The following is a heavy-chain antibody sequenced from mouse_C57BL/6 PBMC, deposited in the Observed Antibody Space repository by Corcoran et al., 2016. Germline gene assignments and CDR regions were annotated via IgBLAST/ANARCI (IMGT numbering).Heavy chain of an antibody. CDR1: GYTFTTSG. Sequence: QIQLGQSGPELKKPGETVKISCKASGYTFTTSGMSWVKQSPGKGLKWMGWINTYSGVPTYADDFKGRFAFSLETSASTAYLQINNLKNEDTATYFCARSGPTTGTAMDYWGQGTSVTVSS. CDR3: ARSGPTTGTAMDY. D-gene: IGHD4-1*02. J-gene: IGHJ4*01. V-gene: IGHV9-3*01. CDR2: INTYSGVP.